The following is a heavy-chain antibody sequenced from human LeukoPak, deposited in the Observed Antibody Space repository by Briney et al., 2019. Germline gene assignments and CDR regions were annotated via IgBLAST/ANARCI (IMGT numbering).Heavy chain of an antibody. J-gene: IGHJ2*01. V-gene: IGHV4-4*09. CDR1: GGAISSYY. CDR3: ARRSSTPNWYFDL. CDR2: IYGSGNT. D-gene: IGHD6-13*01. Sequence: SETLSLTCTVSGGAISSYYWSWIRQPPGKGLEWIGYIYGSGNTMYNPSLESRVTISMDTSKNQFSLKVTSVTAADTAVYYCARRSSTPNWYFDLWGRGTLVTVSS.